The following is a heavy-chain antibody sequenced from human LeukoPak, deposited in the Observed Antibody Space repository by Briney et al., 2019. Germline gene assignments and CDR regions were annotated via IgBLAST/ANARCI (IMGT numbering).Heavy chain of an antibody. CDR1: GGSISSSSYY. D-gene: IGHD3-10*01. CDR3: ASPKGRDDVFDI. V-gene: IGHV4-39*01. J-gene: IGHJ3*02. CDR2: IYYSGST. Sequence: SETLSLTCTVSGGSISSSSYYWGWIRQPPGKGLEWIGSIYYSGSTYYNPSLNSRVTISVDTSKHQFSLKLNSVTAADTAVYYCASPKGRDDVFDIWGQGTMVTVSS.